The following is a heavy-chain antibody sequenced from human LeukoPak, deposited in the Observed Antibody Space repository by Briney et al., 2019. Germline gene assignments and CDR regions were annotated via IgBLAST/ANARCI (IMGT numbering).Heavy chain of an antibody. CDR2: ISTSGTTI. V-gene: IGHV3-48*02. Sequence: GGSLRLSCAASGFIFSRNNMNWLRQAPGKGLEWISYISTSGTTIYYADSVKGRFTISRDNAKNSLYLQMNSLRDEDTAVYYCACARSGGAYLDYWGQGTLVTVSS. CDR1: GFIFSRNN. D-gene: IGHD5-12*01. CDR3: ACARSGGAYLDY. J-gene: IGHJ4*02.